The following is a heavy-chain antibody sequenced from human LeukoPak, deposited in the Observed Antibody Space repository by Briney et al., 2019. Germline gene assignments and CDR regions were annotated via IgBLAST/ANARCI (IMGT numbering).Heavy chain of an antibody. J-gene: IGHJ5*02. CDR1: GFTVSNNY. Sequence: PGGSLRLSCAASGFTVSNNYLHWVRQAPEKGLEWVSVIYSGGTTYYANSVKGRFTISRDSSKNTMYLQMNSLRVEDTAMYYCGRDVGPWGQGTLVTVSS. CDR2: IYSGGTT. V-gene: IGHV3-53*01. CDR3: GRDVGP.